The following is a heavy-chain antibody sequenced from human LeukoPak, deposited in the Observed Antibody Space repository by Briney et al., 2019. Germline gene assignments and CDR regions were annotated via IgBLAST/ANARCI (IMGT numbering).Heavy chain of an antibody. Sequence: SETLSLTCTVSGGSISSSSYYWGWIRQPPGKGLEWIGSIYYSGSTYYNPSLKSRVTISVDTSKNQFSLKLSSVTAADTAVYYCARENIAVDAMAFDIWGQGTMVTVSS. J-gene: IGHJ3*02. CDR2: IYYSGST. CDR1: GGSISSSSYY. CDR3: ARENIAVDAMAFDI. D-gene: IGHD6-19*01. V-gene: IGHV4-39*07.